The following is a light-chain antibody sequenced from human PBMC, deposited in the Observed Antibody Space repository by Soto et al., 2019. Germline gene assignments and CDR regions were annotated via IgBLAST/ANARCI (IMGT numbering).Light chain of an antibody. J-gene: IGLJ1*01. V-gene: IGLV3-21*02. CDR3: QVWDSGSDHYV. Sequence: SYELTQPPSVSVAPGQTARITCGGNNIGSKSVHWYQQKPGQAPVLVVCDDSVRPSGIPERFSGSNSGNTATLTISRVEAGDEADYYCQVWDSGSDHYVFGNGTKVTVL. CDR1: NIGSKS. CDR2: DDS.